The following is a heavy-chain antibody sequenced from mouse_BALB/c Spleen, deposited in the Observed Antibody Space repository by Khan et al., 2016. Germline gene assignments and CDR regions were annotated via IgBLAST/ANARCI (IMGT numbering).Heavy chain of an antibody. D-gene: IGHD2-1*01. J-gene: IGHJ4*01. CDR3: AKNYGNSYAMDY. CDR1: GFSLTSYG. CDR2: IWRGGST. V-gene: IGHV2-5-1*01. Sequence: QVQLKQSGPSLVQPSQSLSITCTVSGFSLTSYGVHWVRQSPGKGLEWLGVIWRGGSTDYNAAFMSRLSITKDNTKSQVFFKMNSLQADDTAICYCAKNYGNSYAMDYWGQGTSVTVSS.